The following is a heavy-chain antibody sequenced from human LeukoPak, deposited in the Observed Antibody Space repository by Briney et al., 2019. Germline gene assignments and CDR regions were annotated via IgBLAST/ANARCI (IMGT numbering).Heavy chain of an antibody. D-gene: IGHD3-3*01. V-gene: IGHV1-2*06. J-gene: IGHJ5*02. CDR2: INPNSGGT. CDR1: GYTFTGYY. CDR3: ARTGGRRTGYYVGVYNWFDP. Sequence: ASVKVSCKASGYTFTGYYMHWVRQAPGQGLEWMGRINPNSGGTNYAQKFQGRVTMTRDTSISTAYMELSRLRSDDTAVYYCARTGGRRTGYYVGVYNWFDPWGQGTLVTVSS.